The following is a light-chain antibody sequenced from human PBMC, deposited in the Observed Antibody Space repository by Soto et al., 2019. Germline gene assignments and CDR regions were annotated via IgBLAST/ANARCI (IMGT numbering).Light chain of an antibody. V-gene: IGKV1-5*03. CDR2: KAS. CDR1: HSISSW. Sequence: DIQMTQSPSTLSASVGDRVTITCRASHSISSWLAWYQQKPGKAAKLLIYKASSLESGVPSRFSGSGSGTEFTLTIISLQPDDFATYYCQQYNSYPWTFGQGTKVDIK. CDR3: QQYNSYPWT. J-gene: IGKJ1*01.